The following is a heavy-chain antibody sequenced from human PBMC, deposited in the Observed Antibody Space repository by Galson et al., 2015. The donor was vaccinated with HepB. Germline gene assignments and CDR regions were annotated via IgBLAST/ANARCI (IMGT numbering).Heavy chain of an antibody. CDR1: GFTFSGYG. V-gene: IGHV3-30*18. CDR3: AKDQQGQGGYADWYFDL. D-gene: IGHD5-12*01. J-gene: IGHJ2*01. Sequence: SLRLSCAASGFTFSGYGMHWVRQAPGKGLEWVAVISYDGSNKYYADSVKGRFTISRDNSKNTLYLQMNSLRAEDTAVYYCAKDQQGQGGYADWYFDLWGRGTLVTVSS. CDR2: ISYDGSNK.